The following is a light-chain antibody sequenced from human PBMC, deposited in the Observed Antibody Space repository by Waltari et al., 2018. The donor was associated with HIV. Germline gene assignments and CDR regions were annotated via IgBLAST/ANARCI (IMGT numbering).Light chain of an antibody. Sequence: QSVLTQPPSASGTPGQRVPISCSGSSSNLGTNPVHWYQHLPGSAPKLLIYSNNQRPSGVPDRFSASKSGTSASLAISGLRSEDEAEYYCAAWDENLNGLFGGGTKLTVL. CDR2: SNN. CDR1: SSNLGTNP. CDR3: AAWDENLNGL. V-gene: IGLV1-44*01. J-gene: IGLJ3*02.